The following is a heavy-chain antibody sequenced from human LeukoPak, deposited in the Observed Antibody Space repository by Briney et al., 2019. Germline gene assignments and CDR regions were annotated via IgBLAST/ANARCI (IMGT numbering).Heavy chain of an antibody. Sequence: GGSLRLSCAASGFTFTSRSMAWVRQAPGKGPEWVSAISGSGDGTYYADSVRGRFTISRDNSKNMVHLQMNSLRVEDTAVYYCAKEIRVGELLTLDYWGLGTLVAVSS. CDR2: ISGSGDGT. CDR1: GFTFTSRS. V-gene: IGHV3-23*01. D-gene: IGHD3-10*01. CDR3: AKEIRVGELLTLDY. J-gene: IGHJ4*02.